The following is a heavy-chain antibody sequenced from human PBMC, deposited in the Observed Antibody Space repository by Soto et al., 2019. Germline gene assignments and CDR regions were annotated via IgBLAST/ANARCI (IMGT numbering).Heavy chain of an antibody. V-gene: IGHV4-31*03. Sequence: SETLSLTCTVSGGSISSAGYFWSWLRQHPGKGLEWIGYIYYSGSTYYNPSLKSRITISVDTSNNQFSLKLSSVTAADTAVYYCARTGYCSGGSCNWFDPWAREPWSPSPQ. CDR1: GGSISSAGYF. CDR2: IYYSGST. J-gene: IGHJ5*02. D-gene: IGHD2-15*01. CDR3: ARTGYCSGGSCNWFDP.